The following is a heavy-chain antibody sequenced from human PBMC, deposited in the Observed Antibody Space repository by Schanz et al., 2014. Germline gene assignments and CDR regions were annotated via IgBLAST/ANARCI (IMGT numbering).Heavy chain of an antibody. CDR2: INGNGGIT. CDR3: ATETYSSSWCFDY. J-gene: IGHJ4*02. V-gene: IGHV3-23*01. D-gene: IGHD6-13*01. Sequence: EVQLLESGGALVQPGGSLRLSCSASGFTFSTYAMSWVRQAPGKGLEWVSAINGNGGITYYADPVKGRFTISRDNAKNSVFLQMNGLRDEDTAVYYCATETYSSSWCFDYWGQGTLVTVSS. CDR1: GFTFSTYA.